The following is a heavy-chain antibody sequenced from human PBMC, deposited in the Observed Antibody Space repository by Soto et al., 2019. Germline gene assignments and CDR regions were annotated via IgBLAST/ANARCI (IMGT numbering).Heavy chain of an antibody. J-gene: IGHJ6*02. Sequence: AGGSLRLSCISSGFTFRTYTMNWVRQAPGKGLEWVSGIRGFSPYTFYAESVKGRFTISRDNAKNSLYLQMNSLRAEDTAVYYCARDRGYDAHDYYYNAMDVWGQGTKVTVYS. CDR1: GFTFRTYT. D-gene: IGHD2-15*01. V-gene: IGHV3-21*01. CDR2: IRGFSPYT. CDR3: ARDRGYDAHDYYYNAMDV.